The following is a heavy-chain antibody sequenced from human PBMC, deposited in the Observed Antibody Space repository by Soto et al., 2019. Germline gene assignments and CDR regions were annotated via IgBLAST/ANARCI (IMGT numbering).Heavy chain of an antibody. J-gene: IGHJ2*01. Sequence: QVQLVQSGAEVKKPGASVKVSCKASGYTFTSYAMHWVRQAPGQRLEWMGWINAGNGNTKYSQKFQGRVTITRDTSASTAYMELSSLRTEDTAVYYCARVPGYSIGDLWGRGTLVTVSS. D-gene: IGHD2-15*01. CDR1: GYTFTSYA. CDR2: INAGNGNT. CDR3: ARVPGYSIGDL. V-gene: IGHV1-3*01.